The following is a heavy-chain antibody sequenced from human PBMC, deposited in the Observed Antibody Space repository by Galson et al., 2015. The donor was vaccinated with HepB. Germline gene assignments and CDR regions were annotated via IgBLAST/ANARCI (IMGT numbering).Heavy chain of an antibody. V-gene: IGHV1-18*01. CDR1: GYTFSTYS. Sequence: SVKVSCKASGYTFSTYSITWVRQAPGQGLEWMGWISPYNRNIEYAWNFQGRVTMTTDTSTSTAYMELRSLRSDDTAVYYCARGALVVMVGATQKNWFDPWGQGTLVTVSS. J-gene: IGHJ5*02. CDR2: ISPYNRNI. CDR3: ARGALVVMVGATQKNWFDP. D-gene: IGHD2-15*01.